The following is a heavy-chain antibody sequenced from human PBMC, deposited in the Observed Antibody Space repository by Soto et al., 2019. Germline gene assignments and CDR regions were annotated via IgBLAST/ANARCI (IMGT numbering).Heavy chain of an antibody. CDR1: GDIFTNFD. V-gene: IGHV1-8*01. D-gene: IGHD3-3*02. Sequence: QVQLVQPGAEVRKPGASVKVSCKASGDIFTNFDFNWVRQATGQGLEWIGWTRANSGDTGHDQKFQGRVRMTRDTSMSTAYMELSILRAEDTAVYYCARYIYGQGFQAWGQGTLVFVSS. CDR2: TRANSGDT. J-gene: IGHJ5*02. CDR3: ARYIYGQGFQA.